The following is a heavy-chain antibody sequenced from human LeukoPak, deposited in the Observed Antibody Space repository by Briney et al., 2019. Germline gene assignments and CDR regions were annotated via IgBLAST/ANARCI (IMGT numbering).Heavy chain of an antibody. CDR3: AKISHGGNSEFAH. V-gene: IGHV3-23*01. D-gene: IGHD4-23*01. J-gene: IGHJ4*02. CDR2: ISAGGSST. CDR1: GVTLSSYA. Sequence: GGSLRLSCAASGVTLSSYAMSWVREARGEGLEWVSAISAGGSSTYYADPVKGRFTNSRDNTKNTLYLQMNRLRAEDTAVYSCAKISHGGNSEFAHGGQGPLVIVSS.